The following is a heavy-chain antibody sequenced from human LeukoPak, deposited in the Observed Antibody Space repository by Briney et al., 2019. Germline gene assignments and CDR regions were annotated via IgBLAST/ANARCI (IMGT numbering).Heavy chain of an antibody. CDR2: ISSSSSTI. D-gene: IGHD5-18*01. J-gene: IGHJ4*02. CDR1: GFTFSSYS. Sequence: GGSLRLSCAASGFTFSSYSMNWVRQAPGKGLEWVSYISSSSSTIYYADSVKGRFTISRDNAKNSLYLQMNSLKAEDTAVYYCARGESYGRFDYWGQGTLVTVSS. CDR3: ARGESYGRFDY. V-gene: IGHV3-48*01.